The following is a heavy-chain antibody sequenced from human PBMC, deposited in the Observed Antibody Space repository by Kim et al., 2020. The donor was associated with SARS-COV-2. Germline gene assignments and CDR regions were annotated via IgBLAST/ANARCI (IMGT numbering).Heavy chain of an antibody. CDR3: AREGLVGAAGKRYSYGMDV. J-gene: IGHJ6*02. V-gene: IGHV6-1*01. CDR1: GDSVSDNSAA. Sequence: SQTLSLTCAISGDSVSDNSAAWHWIRQSPSRGLEWLGRTYYRSKWYNDYAVSVESRITINPDTSKNQFSLQLKSVTPEDTAVYYCAREGLVGAAGKRYSYGMDVWGQGTTVSVTS. D-gene: IGHD1-26*01. CDR2: TYYRSKWYN.